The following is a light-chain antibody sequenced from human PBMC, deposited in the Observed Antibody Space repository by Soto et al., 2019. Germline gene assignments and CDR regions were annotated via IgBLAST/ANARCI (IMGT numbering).Light chain of an antibody. V-gene: IGLV1-51*02. CDR3: AAWDTSLSGGV. CDR2: ENN. Sequence: QSVLTQPPSVSAAPGQKVTISYSGSSSNIGSDFVSWYQQLPGTAPQLLIYENNKRPSGIPDRFSGSKSATSATLGITGLQTGDEADYYCAAWDTSLSGGVFGGGTKLTVL. CDR1: SSNIGSDF. J-gene: IGLJ3*02.